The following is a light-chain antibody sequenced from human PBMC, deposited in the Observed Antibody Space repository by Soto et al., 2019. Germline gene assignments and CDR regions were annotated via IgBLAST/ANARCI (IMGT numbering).Light chain of an antibody. Sequence: QSALTQPPSASGSPGQSVTISCNGTSSDVGGYKYVSWYQQHPGKAPKLMIFEVNKRPSGVPDRFSGSKSGNTASLTVSGLQAEDEADYYCSSYAGSNNLGVFGTGTKVTVL. CDR1: SSDVGGYKY. CDR2: EVN. V-gene: IGLV2-8*01. CDR3: SSYAGSNNLGV. J-gene: IGLJ1*01.